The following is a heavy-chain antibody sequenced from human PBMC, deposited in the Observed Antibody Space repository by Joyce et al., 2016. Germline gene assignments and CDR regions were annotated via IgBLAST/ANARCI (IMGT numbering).Heavy chain of an antibody. CDR1: GGALRSYT. Sequence: QVQLVQSGAEVRKPGSSVKVSCKASGGALRSYTFSWVRQAPGQGLDLMGTIIPILRYRTNYAQKFQGRVTITADKSTNTAYMELSSLKSDDTAFYYCAAERGYNYGLDFWGQGTLVTVSS. V-gene: IGHV1-69*02. CDR3: AAERGYNYGLDF. J-gene: IGHJ4*02. D-gene: IGHD5-18*01. CDR2: IIPILRYRT.